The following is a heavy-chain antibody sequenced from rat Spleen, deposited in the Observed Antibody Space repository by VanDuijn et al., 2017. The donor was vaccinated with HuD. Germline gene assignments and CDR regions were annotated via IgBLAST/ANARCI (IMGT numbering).Heavy chain of an antibody. CDR2: INIGGGDT. V-gene: IGHV5S14*01. CDR1: GFSFRNYG. J-gene: IGHJ3*01. Sequence: EVQLVESGGGLVEPGRSLKLSCAASGFSFRNYGMAWVRQTPTKGLEWVAFINIGGGDTYYRDSVKGRFTISRDNAKNTQYLQMDSLRSEDTATYYCARLGITLGAGHWFAYWGQGTLVTVSS. CDR3: ARLGITLGAGHWFAY. D-gene: IGHD1-2*01.